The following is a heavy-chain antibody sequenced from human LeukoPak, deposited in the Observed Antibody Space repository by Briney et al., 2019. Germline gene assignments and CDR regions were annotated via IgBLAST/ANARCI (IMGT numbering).Heavy chain of an antibody. CDR2: ISAGAGST. J-gene: IGHJ4*02. CDR1: GFTFSNYP. Sequence: GGSLRLSCAASGFTFSNYPMTWVRQAPGKGLEWVSAISAGAGSTYYADSVKGRFTISRDNSKNTLYLQMNSLRAEDTAVYYCAKDGGYWSQGTLVTVSS. CDR3: AKDGGY. D-gene: IGHD3-16*01. V-gene: IGHV3-23*01.